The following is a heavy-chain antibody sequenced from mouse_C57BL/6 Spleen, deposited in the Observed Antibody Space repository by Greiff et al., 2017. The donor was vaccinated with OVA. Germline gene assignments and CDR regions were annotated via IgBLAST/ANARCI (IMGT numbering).Heavy chain of an antibody. V-gene: IGHV3-6*01. D-gene: IGHD1-1*01. CDR1: GYSITSGYY. CDR3: ARDDGSSYDY. CDR2: ISYDGSN. Sequence: ESGPGLVKPSQSLSLTCSVTGYSITSGYYWNWIRQFPGNKLEWMGYISYDGSNNYNPSLKNRISITRDTSKNQFFLKLNSVTTEDTATYYCARDDGSSYDYWGQGTTLTVSS. J-gene: IGHJ2*01.